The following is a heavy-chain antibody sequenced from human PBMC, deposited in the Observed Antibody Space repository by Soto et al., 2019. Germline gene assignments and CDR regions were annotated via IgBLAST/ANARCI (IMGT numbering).Heavy chain of an antibody. V-gene: IGHV3-20*04. CDR3: ARSLLNDYGDPGDY. CDR1: GFTFDDYG. D-gene: IGHD4-17*01. J-gene: IGHJ4*02. CDR2: INWNGGST. Sequence: EVQLVESGRGVVRPGGSLRLSCAASGFTFDDYGMSWVRQAPGKGLEWVSGINWNGGSTGYADSVKGRFTISRDNAKNSLYLQVNSLRAEDTALYYCARSLLNDYGDPGDYWGQGTLVTVSS.